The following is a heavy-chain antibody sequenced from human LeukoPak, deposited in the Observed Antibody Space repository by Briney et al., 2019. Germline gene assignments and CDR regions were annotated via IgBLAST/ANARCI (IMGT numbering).Heavy chain of an antibody. CDR3: AREATMVRGVIPYYFDY. CDR1: GGTFSSYA. V-gene: IGHV1-69*06. Sequence: ASVKVSCKASGGTFSSYAISWARQAPGQGLEWMGGIIPIFGTANYAQKFQGRVTITADKSTSTAYMELSSLRSEDTAVYYCAREATMVRGVIPYYFDYWGQGTLVTVSS. D-gene: IGHD3-10*01. CDR2: IIPIFGTA. J-gene: IGHJ4*02.